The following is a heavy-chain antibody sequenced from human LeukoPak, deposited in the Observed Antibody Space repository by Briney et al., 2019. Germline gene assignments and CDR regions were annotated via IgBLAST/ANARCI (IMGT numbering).Heavy chain of an antibody. CDR1: KFTFGDYG. CDR2: ISSSGNTI. CDR3: VRDWGNDREFDY. V-gene: IGHV3-48*02. D-gene: IGHD3-16*02. Sequence: GGSLRLSCIAPKFTFGDYGMNWVRKAPGKGLEWVSFISSSGNTIYYTDSVKGRFTISRDNAKNSVNLQMSSLREEDTAVYYCVRDWGNDREFDYWGQGTLVTVSS. J-gene: IGHJ4*02.